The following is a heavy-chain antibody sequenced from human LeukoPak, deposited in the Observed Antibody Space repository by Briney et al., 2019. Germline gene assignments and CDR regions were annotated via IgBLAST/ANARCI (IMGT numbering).Heavy chain of an antibody. V-gene: IGHV1-2*02. J-gene: IGHJ6*03. CDR3: ARVGCSSTSCYTYYYYMDV. CDR2: INPNSGGT. D-gene: IGHD2-2*02. Sequence: ASVKVSCKASGYTFTGYYMRWVRQAPGQGLEWMGWINPNSGGTNYAQKFQGRVTMTRDTSISTAYMELSRLRSDDTAVYYCARVGCSSTSCYTYYYYMDVWGKGTTVTVSS. CDR1: GYTFTGYY.